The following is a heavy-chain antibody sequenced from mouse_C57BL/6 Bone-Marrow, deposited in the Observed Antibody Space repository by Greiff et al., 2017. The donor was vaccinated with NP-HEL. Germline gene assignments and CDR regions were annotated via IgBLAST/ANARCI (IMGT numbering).Heavy chain of an antibody. D-gene: IGHD3-3*01. CDR2: INYDGSST. CDR1: GFTFSDYY. V-gene: IGHV5-16*01. CDR3: ARDRGTGNLYYFDY. Sequence: EVKLMESEGGLVQPGSSMKLSCTASGFTFSDYYMAWVRQVPEKGLEWVANINYDGSSTYYLDSLKSRFIISRDNAKNILYLQMSSLKSEDTATYYCARDRGTGNLYYFDYWGQGTTLTVSS. J-gene: IGHJ2*01.